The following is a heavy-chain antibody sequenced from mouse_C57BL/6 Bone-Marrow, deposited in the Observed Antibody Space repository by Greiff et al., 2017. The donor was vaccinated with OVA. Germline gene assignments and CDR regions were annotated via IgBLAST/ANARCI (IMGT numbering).Heavy chain of an antibody. CDR1: GYTFPSYW. CDR3: ARWITTDLHWDFEG. V-gene: IGHV1-53*01. D-gene: IGHD1-1*01. CDR2: INPSIGGT. J-gene: IGHJ1*03. Sequence: QVQLQQPGTELVKPGASVQLSCKASGYTFPSYWMHWVKQRPGQGLEWIGNINPSIGGTNYNEKFKSKATLTVDKSSSTAYMQLRSLTSEDSAVYYCARWITTDLHWDFEGWGTGTTVTVSS.